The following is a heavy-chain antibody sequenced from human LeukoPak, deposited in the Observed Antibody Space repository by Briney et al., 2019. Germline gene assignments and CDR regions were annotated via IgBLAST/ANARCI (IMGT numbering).Heavy chain of an antibody. CDR2: INHSGST. CDR1: GYSISSGYY. Sequence: SETLSLTCTVSGYSISSGYYWGWIRQPPGKGLEWIGEINHSGSTNYNPSLKSRVTISVDTSKNQFSLKLSSVTAADTAVYYCAREGYSYGSMDVWGKGTTVAISS. D-gene: IGHD5-18*01. V-gene: IGHV4-38-2*02. CDR3: AREGYSYGSMDV. J-gene: IGHJ6*04.